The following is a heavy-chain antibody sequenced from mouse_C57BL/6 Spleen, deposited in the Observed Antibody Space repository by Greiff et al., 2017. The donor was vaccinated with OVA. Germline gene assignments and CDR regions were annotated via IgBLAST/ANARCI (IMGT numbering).Heavy chain of an antibody. Sequence: VQLQQSGAELVRPGTSVKVSCKASGYAFTNYLIEWVKQRPGQGLEWIGVINPGSGGTNYNEKFKGKATLTADKSSSTAYMQLSSLTSEDSAVYFCARERDYYGSSWEFAYWGQGTLVTVSA. CDR2: INPGSGGT. J-gene: IGHJ3*01. D-gene: IGHD1-1*01. CDR3: ARERDYYGSSWEFAY. CDR1: GYAFTNYL. V-gene: IGHV1-54*01.